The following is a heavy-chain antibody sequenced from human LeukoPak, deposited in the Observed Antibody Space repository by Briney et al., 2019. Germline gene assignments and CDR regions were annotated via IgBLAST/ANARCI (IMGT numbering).Heavy chain of an antibody. J-gene: IGHJ4*02. CDR1: GGSISSSSYY. D-gene: IGHD4-17*01. Sequence: KPSETLSLTCTVSGGSISSSSYYWGWIRQPPGKGLEWIGSIYYSGSTYYNPSLKSRVTISVDTSKNQFSLKLSSVTAADTAVYYCAREGTVTTGGYWGQGTLVTVSS. V-gene: IGHV4-39*02. CDR2: IYYSGST. CDR3: AREGTVTTGGY.